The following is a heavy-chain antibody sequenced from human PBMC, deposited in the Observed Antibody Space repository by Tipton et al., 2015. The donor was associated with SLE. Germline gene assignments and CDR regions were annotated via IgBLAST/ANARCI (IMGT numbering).Heavy chain of an antibody. CDR2: ISAIGGTT. Sequence: SLRLSCATSGFTFSIYAMSWVRQAPGKGLEWVSTISAIGGTTYYVDSVRGRFTISRDNSRNTLYLQMNSLGVEDTAEDYCVKWGLCGTDPWGQGTLVTVAS. J-gene: IGHJ5*02. D-gene: IGHD3-16*01. CDR3: VKWGLCGTDP. V-gene: IGHV3-23*01. CDR1: GFTFSIYA.